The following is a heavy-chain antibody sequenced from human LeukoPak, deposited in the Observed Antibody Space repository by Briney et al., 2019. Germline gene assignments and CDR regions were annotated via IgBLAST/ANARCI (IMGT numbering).Heavy chain of an antibody. CDR3: AREFSTSCLDY. CDR2: INPNNNST. J-gene: IGHJ4*02. D-gene: IGHD2-2*01. V-gene: IGHV1-46*01. Sequence: ASVKVSCKASGYTFTSDYIHWVRQAPGQGLEWMGIINPNNNSTTYAQKFQGRVTMTSDTSMNTVFMDLSSLRSEGTAVYYCAREFSTSCLDYWGQETLVTVSS. CDR1: GYTFTSDY.